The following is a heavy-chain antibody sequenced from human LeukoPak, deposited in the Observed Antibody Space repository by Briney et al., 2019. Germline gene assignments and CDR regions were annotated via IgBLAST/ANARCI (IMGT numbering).Heavy chain of an antibody. J-gene: IGHJ4*02. CDR1: GYSIDEYA. Sequence: GGSLRLSCAGSGYSIDEYAMHWVRQAPGKGLEWVSGINWKSDKIGYADSVKGRFTISRDNSKNSLYLQMNSLRVEDTALYYCAKDRYCTSSSCPIDYWGQGTMVTVSS. CDR3: AKDRYCTSSSCPIDY. CDR2: INWKSDKI. V-gene: IGHV3-9*01. D-gene: IGHD2-2*01.